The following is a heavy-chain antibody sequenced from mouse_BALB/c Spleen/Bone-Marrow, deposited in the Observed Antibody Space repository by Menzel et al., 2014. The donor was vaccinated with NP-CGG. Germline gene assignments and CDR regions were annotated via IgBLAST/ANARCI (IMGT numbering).Heavy chain of an antibody. D-gene: IGHD2-14*01. Sequence: VQLQQPGPELVKSGASVKMSCKASGYKFTSYVMLWVKQKPGQGLEWIGYINPYNDVTTYNEKFKGKASLTSDKSSSTAYMELSSLTSDDSAVYYCGRDYYRGSFDYWGQGTTLTVSS. V-gene: IGHV1-14*01. CDR1: GYKFTSYV. CDR3: GRDYYRGSFDY. CDR2: INPYNDVT. J-gene: IGHJ2*01.